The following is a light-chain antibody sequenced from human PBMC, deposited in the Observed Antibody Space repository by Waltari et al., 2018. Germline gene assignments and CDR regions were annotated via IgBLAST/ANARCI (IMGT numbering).Light chain of an antibody. Sequence: EIVLTQSPGTLSLSLGERATLSRRASQRVSRALTWYQQKPGQAPRLLIYGASTRAPGIPDRFSGSGSGTDFSLTISRLEPDDFAVYYCQHYLRLPVTFGQGTTVEV. V-gene: IGKV3-20*01. J-gene: IGKJ1*01. CDR1: QRVSRA. CDR2: GAS. CDR3: QHYLRLPVT.